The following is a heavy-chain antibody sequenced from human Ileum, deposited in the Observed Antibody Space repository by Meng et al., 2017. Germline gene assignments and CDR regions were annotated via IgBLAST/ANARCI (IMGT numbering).Heavy chain of an antibody. CDR3: TRDHWGSLDY. CDR1: GASVTTSHYQ. Sequence: QVPLQGSGPGLVRPSETLSLICTVSGASVTTSHYQWGWIRQPPGKGLEWIGYASTNYNPSLKSRLTISLDTSKNQVSLKLTSVTAADTAVYYCTRDHWGSLDYWGQGILVTVSS. J-gene: IGHJ4*02. CDR2: AST. D-gene: IGHD7-27*01. V-gene: IGHV4-61*01.